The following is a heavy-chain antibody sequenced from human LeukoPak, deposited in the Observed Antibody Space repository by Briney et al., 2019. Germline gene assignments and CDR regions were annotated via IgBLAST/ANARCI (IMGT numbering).Heavy chain of an antibody. CDR2: ISSSSSYI. CDR1: GFPFSSYS. D-gene: IGHD5-12*01. Sequence: GGLRLSCAASGFPFSSYSMNWVRQAPGKGREWVSSISSSSSYIYYTDSVKGRFTISSDNAKNSLYLQMNSLRAEDTAVYYCARAATLDYWGQGTLVTVSS. J-gene: IGHJ4*02. V-gene: IGHV3-21*01. CDR3: ARAATLDY.